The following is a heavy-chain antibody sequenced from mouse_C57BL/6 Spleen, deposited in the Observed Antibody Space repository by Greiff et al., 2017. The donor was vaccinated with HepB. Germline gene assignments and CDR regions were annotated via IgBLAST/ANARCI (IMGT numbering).Heavy chain of an antibody. CDR3: ARSGSGYRGYFDY. V-gene: IGHV1-53*01. J-gene: IGHJ2*01. Sequence: VQLQQPGTELVKPGASVKLSCKASGYTFTSYWMHWVKQRPGQGLEWIGNINPSNGGTNYNEKFKSKATLTVDKSSSTAYMQLSSLTSEDSAVYYCARSGSGYRGYFDYWGQGTTLTVSS. CDR1: GYTFTSYW. CDR2: INPSNGGT. D-gene: IGHD3-2*02.